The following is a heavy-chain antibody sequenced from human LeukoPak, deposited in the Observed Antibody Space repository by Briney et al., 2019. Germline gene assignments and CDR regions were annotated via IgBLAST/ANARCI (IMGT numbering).Heavy chain of an antibody. CDR1: GFTFSSYG. D-gene: IGHD3-10*01. CDR2: ISGSGGST. J-gene: IGHJ1*01. CDR3: TTDTVARSGIQH. Sequence: GGSLRLSCAASGFTFSSYGMSWVRQAPGKGLEWVSAISGSGGSTYYADSVKGRFTISRDNSKNTLYLQMNSLRAEDTAVYYCTTDTVARSGIQHWGQGTLVTVSS. V-gene: IGHV3-23*01.